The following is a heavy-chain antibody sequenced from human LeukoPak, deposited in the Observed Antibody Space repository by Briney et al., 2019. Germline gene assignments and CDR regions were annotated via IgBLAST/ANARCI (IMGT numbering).Heavy chain of an antibody. CDR3: TRNTGIHVGTGDS. CDR2: IRSDATTT. D-gene: IGHD1-26*01. CDR1: GFTFGDYL. Sequence: GGSLRLSCTASGFTFGDYLMSWFRQAPGKGLEWVAVIRSDATTTQYADSVKGRFTISRDNSQNTVSLQMDSLRPEDTAVYYCTRNTGIHVGTGDSWGQGTLVTVSS. V-gene: IGHV3-30*02. J-gene: IGHJ4*02.